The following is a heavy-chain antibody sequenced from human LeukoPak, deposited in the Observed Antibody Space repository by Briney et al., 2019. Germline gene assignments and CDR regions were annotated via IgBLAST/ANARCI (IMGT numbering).Heavy chain of an antibody. J-gene: IGHJ4*02. D-gene: IGHD6-13*01. CDR3: APKAAAGTDGTRD. CDR2: ISSSSSYI. V-gene: IGHV3-21*01. Sequence: GGSLRLSCAASGFTFSSYSMNWVRQAPGKGLEWVSSISSSSSYIYYADSVKGRFTISRDNAKNSLYLQMNSLRAEDTAVYYCAPKAAAGTDGTRDWGQGTLVTVSS. CDR1: GFTFSSYS.